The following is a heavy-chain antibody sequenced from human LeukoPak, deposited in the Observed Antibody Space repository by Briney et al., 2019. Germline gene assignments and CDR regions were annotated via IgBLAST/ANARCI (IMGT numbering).Heavy chain of an antibody. V-gene: IGHV3-20*01. D-gene: IGHD2-2*01. CDR3: ARGVWDPDIVVVPAANYYYYYYMDV. CDR2: INWNGGST. J-gene: IGHJ6*03. Sequence: GGSLRLSCAASGFTFDDYGMGWVRQAPGKGLEWVSGINWNGGSTGYADSVKGRFTISRDNAKNSLYLQMNSLRAEDTALYHCARGVWDPDIVVVPAANYYYYYYMDVWGKGTTVTVSS. CDR1: GFTFDDYG.